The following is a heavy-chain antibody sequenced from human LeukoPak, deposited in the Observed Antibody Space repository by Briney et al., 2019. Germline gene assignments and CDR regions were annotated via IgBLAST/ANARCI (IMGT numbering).Heavy chain of an antibody. Sequence: ASVKVSCKASGYTFTSYDINWVRQATGQGLEWMGWMSPNSGNMGYAQKFQGRVSITRNTSISTAYMELSGLRSEDTAVYYCARGAGYSSDYWGQGTLVTISS. V-gene: IGHV1-8*03. CDR3: ARGAGYSSDY. D-gene: IGHD6-13*01. CDR2: MSPNSGNM. J-gene: IGHJ4*02. CDR1: GYTFTSYD.